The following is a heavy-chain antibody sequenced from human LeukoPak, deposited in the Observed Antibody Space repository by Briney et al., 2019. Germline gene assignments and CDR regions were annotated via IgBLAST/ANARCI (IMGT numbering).Heavy chain of an antibody. J-gene: IGHJ4*02. D-gene: IGHD1-26*01. Sequence: GGSLRLSCAGSGFTFSSYGMSWVRQAPGKGLEWVSAISGSGGSTYYADSVKDRFTISRDNSKNTLYLQMNSLRAEDTAVYYCAKTHSGSSRALFDYWGQGTLVTVSS. CDR1: GFTFSSYG. CDR3: AKTHSGSSRALFDY. CDR2: ISGSGGST. V-gene: IGHV3-23*01.